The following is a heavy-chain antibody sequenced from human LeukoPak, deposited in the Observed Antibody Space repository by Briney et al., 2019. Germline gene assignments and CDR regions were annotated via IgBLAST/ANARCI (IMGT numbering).Heavy chain of an antibody. J-gene: IGHJ4*02. Sequence: SETLSLTCAVHGGSFSGYYWSWIRQPPGKGLEWIGEINHSGSTNYNPSLKSRVTISVDTSKNQFSLKLSSVTAADTAVYYCARGPMTTVVPFDYWGQGTLVTVSS. D-gene: IGHD4-23*01. CDR3: ARGPMTTVVPFDY. CDR1: GGSFSGYY. V-gene: IGHV4-34*01. CDR2: INHSGST.